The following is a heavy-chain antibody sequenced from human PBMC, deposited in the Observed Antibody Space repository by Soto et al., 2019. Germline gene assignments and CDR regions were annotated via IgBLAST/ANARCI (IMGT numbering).Heavy chain of an antibody. CDR2: IYYSGST. D-gene: IGHD3-16*02. CDR1: GGSISSSSYY. V-gene: IGHV4-39*01. J-gene: IGHJ4*02. Sequence: PSETLSLTCTVSGGSISSSSYYWGWIRQPPGKGLEWIGSIYYSGSTYYNPSLKSRVTISVDTSKNQFSLKLSSVTAADTAVYYCARRSVRLRLGELSFNVFDDWGQGTLVTVSS. CDR3: ARRSVRLRLGELSFNVFDD.